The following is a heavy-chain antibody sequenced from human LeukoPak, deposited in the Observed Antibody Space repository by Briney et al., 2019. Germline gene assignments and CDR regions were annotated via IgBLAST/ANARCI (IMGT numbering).Heavy chain of an antibody. D-gene: IGHD3-10*01. CDR3: ARDGDGRINFDY. V-gene: IGHV1-2*02. J-gene: IGHJ4*02. CDR2: INPNSGGT. Sequence: APVKASCKAAGYSLTGYYMHWVRQAPGQGLEWMGWINPNSGGTNYAQKFQGRVTMTRDTSISTDYMELSSLTSDDTAVYYCARDGDGRINFDYWGQGTLVTVSS. CDR1: GYSLTGYY.